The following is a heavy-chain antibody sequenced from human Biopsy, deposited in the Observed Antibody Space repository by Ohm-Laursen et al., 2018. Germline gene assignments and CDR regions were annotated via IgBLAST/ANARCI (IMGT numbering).Heavy chain of an antibody. V-gene: IGHV1-8*01. CDR1: GYSFTTYD. D-gene: IGHD6-6*01. Sequence: ASVKVFCKASGYSFTTYDVNWVRQARGQGLEWMGWMIPNSGKTGYAQRFQGRVTLTMNTSIGTAYMELSGLRSEDTAVYYCARGSPRRVSIFEASIYWFDTWGQGTLVTVSS. CDR2: MIPNSGKT. J-gene: IGHJ5*02. CDR3: ARGSPRRVSIFEASIYWFDT.